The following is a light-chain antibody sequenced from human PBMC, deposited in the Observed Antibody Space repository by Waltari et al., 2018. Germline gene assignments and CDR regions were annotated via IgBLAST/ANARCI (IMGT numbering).Light chain of an antibody. CDR2: DVA. J-gene: IGLJ2*01. Sequence: QSALTQPASVSGSPGQSITISCTGTSSDVGGYHYVSWYQQQPGKAPKLMIYDVAKRPSGVSNRFSGAKSGNTASLTISGLQAEDEADYYCSSYTSSSTFYLVFGGGTKLTVL. CDR3: SSYTSSSTFYLV. V-gene: IGLV2-14*01. CDR1: SSDVGGYHY.